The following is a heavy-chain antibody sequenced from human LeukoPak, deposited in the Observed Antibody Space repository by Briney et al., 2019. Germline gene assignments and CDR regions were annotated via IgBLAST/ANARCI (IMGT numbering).Heavy chain of an antibody. V-gene: IGHV3-23*01. CDR2: ISGSGGST. CDR3: AKGSSSWYVYAFDI. CDR1: GFTFSSYS. J-gene: IGHJ3*02. D-gene: IGHD6-13*01. Sequence: GGSLRLSCAASGFTFSSYSMNWVRQAPGKGLEWVSAISGSGGSTYYADSVKGRFTISRDNSKNTLYLQMNSLRAEDTAVYYCAKGSSSWYVYAFDIWGQGTMVTVSS.